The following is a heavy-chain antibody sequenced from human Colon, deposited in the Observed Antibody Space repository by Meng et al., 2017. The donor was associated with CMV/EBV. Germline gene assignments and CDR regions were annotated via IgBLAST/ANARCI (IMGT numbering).Heavy chain of an antibody. CDR2: VSWHGATN. CDR3: AKVEGSTSNFYYFGMHV. V-gene: IGHV3-43D*03. Sequence: GESLKISCVVSGFSFDHYAVHGVRQPPGKGLEWVSLVSWHGATNYYGDSVRGRFTVSRDKEKNTLFLQMNDLGSEDTAVYYCAKVEGSTSNFYYFGMHVWGPGTTVTVSS. J-gene: IGHJ6*02. CDR1: GFSFDHYA. D-gene: IGHD3-10*01.